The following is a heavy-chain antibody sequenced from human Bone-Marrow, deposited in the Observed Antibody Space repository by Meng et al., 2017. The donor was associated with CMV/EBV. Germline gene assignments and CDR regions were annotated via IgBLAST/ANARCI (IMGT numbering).Heavy chain of an antibody. D-gene: IGHD5-24*01. CDR2: INPNSGGT. CDR3: ARDGPGGIEMATIDYFDY. CDR1: GYTFTSYY. V-gene: IGHV1-2*02. J-gene: IGHJ4*02. Sequence: ASVKVSCKASGYTFTSYYMHWVRQAPGQGLEWMGWINPNSGGTNYAQKFQSRVTITRNTSISTAYMELSRLRSDDTAVYYCARDGPGGIEMATIDYFDYWGQGTLVTVSS.